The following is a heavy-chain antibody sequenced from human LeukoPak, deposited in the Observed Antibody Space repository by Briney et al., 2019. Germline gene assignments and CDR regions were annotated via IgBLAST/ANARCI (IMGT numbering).Heavy chain of an antibody. Sequence: GGSLRLSCAASGFTFSSYKMNWVRQAPGKGLEWVSYISSDGSTIYYADSVKGRFTISRDNAKNSLYLQMNSLKAEDTAVYYCATRVAAAYDYWGQGTLVTVSS. CDR2: ISSDGSTI. V-gene: IGHV3-48*03. D-gene: IGHD6-13*01. CDR1: GFTFSSYK. J-gene: IGHJ4*02. CDR3: ATRVAAAYDY.